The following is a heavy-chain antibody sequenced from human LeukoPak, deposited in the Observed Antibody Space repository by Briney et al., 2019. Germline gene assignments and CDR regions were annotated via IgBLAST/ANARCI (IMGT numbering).Heavy chain of an antibody. Sequence: PGGSLRLSCAASGFTFSSYGMHWVRQAPGKGLEWVAVISYDGSNKYYADSVKGRFTISRDNSKNTLYLQMNSLRAEDTAVYYCAKIVGATTPFDYWGQGTLVTVSS. CDR1: GFTFSSYG. CDR3: AKIVGATTPFDY. CDR2: ISYDGSNK. D-gene: IGHD1-26*01. J-gene: IGHJ4*02. V-gene: IGHV3-30*18.